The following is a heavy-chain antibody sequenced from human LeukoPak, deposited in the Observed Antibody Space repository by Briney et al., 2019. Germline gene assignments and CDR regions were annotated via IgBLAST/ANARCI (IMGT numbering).Heavy chain of an antibody. CDR3: ARDQGWFGELF. Sequence: ASVKVSCKASGGTFSSYGISWVRQAPGQGLEWMGRIIPILGIANYAQKFQGRVTITADKSTSTAYMELSSLRSEDTAVYYCARDQGWFGELFWGRGTLVTVSS. CDR1: GGTFSSYG. CDR2: IIPILGIA. D-gene: IGHD3-10*01. V-gene: IGHV1-69*04. J-gene: IGHJ4*02.